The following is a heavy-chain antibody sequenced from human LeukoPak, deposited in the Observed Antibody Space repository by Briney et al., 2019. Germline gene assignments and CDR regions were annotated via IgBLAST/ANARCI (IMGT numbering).Heavy chain of an antibody. CDR3: ARASWLDY. CDR1: GDSMSTYY. D-gene: IGHD2-2*01. J-gene: IGHJ4*02. Sequence: SETLSLTCTVSGDSMSTYYWSWIRQPAGKGLEWIGRIYTSGSTNYNPSLKSRITMSIDTSTNQFSLKLSSMTAADTAVYYCARASWLDYWGQGTLVTVSS. CDR2: IYTSGST. V-gene: IGHV4-4*07.